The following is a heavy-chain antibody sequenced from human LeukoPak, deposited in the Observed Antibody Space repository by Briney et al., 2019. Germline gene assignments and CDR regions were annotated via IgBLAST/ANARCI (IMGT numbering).Heavy chain of an antibody. CDR3: ASEPRGCSYGGFDY. CDR1: GFTFSSYS. CDR2: ISSSSSYI. D-gene: IGHD5-18*01. V-gene: IGHV3-21*01. Sequence: PGGSLRLSCAASGFTFSSYSMNWVRQAPGKGLEWVSSISSSSSYIYYANSVKGRFTISRDNAKNSLYLQMNSLRAEDTAVYYCASEPRGCSYGGFDYWGQGTLVTVSS. J-gene: IGHJ4*02.